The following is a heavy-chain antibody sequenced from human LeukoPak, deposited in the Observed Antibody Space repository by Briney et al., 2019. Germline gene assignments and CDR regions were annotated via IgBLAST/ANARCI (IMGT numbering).Heavy chain of an antibody. Sequence: GGSLRLSCAASGFTFASYAMSWVRQAPGRGLEWVSYISGSSGTIYYADSVKGRFTISRDNSENTLYLQMNSLSAEDTAVYYCTKITMTTFKSFEYWGQGTLVTVSS. CDR2: ISGSSGTI. V-gene: IGHV3-23*01. CDR1: GFTFASYA. D-gene: IGHD3-16*01. CDR3: TKITMTTFKSFEY. J-gene: IGHJ4*02.